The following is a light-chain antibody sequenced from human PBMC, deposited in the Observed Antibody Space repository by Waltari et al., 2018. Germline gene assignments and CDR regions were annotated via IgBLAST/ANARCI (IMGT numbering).Light chain of an antibody. CDR1: QNIGKN. V-gene: IGKV3-15*01. CDR2: GAS. CDR3: HEYNSWPPYT. Sequence: EIVMTQSPDTLSVSPGERATLSCRASQNIGKNLSWYQQKPGQAPRLLIYGASSTAIGSPGRFSGSGSGTECTLTISSLQSEDFAVYLCHEYNSWPPYTFGQGTKLEIK. J-gene: IGKJ2*01.